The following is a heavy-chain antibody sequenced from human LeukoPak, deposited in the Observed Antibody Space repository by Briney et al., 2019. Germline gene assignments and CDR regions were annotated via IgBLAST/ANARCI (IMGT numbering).Heavy chain of an antibody. CDR1: GLAFSDYW. V-gene: IGHV3-7*01. D-gene: IGHD2-21*02. CDR2: IKQDGSEK. Sequence: GGSLRLSCAVSGLAFSDYWMSWVRQAPGKGLEWVANIKQDGSEKYYVDSVKGRFTISRDNAKNSLYLQMNSLRAEDTAVYYCARERWDCGGDCYPTLDYWGQGTLVTVSS. CDR3: ARERWDCGGDCYPTLDY. J-gene: IGHJ4*02.